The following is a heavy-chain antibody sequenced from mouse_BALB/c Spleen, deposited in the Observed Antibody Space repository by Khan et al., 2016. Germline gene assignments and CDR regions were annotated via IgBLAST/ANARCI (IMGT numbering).Heavy chain of an antibody. J-gene: IGHJ3*01. CDR1: GDPITSGY. CDR3: ARWNRNDVWFAY. V-gene: IGHV3-8*02. Sequence: EVQLQESGPSLVKPSQTLSLTCSVTGDPITSGYWNWIRKFPGNKLEYMGYINYSGSTHYNPSLKSRISITRDTSKNQYYLQLNSVTTEDIATYXCARWNRNDVWFAYWGQGTLVTVSA. D-gene: IGHD2-14*01. CDR2: INYSGST.